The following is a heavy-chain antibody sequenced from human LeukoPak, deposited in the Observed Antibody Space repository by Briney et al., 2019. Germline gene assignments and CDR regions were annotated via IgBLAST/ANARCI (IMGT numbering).Heavy chain of an antibody. CDR3: ARGAPGGNDYGDY. V-gene: IGHV4-59*01. CDR1: GASISSYY. J-gene: IGHJ4*02. CDR2: IFHSGST. Sequence: PSETLSLTCTVSGASISSYYWSWIRQPAGKGLECIGYIFHSGSTNYNPSLKSRVTISVDTSKTQLSLKLSSVTAADTAVYYCARGAPGGNDYGDYWGQGTLVTVSS.